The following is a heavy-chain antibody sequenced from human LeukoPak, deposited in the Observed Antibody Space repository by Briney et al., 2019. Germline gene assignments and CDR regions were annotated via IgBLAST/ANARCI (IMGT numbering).Heavy chain of an antibody. D-gene: IGHD6-13*01. CDR3: ARTPIAAAGYFDY. Sequence: PSETLSLTCTVSGGSISSGGYSWSWIRQHPGKGLEWIGYIYYSGSTYYNPSLKSLVTISVDTSKNQFSLKLSSVTAADTAVYYCARTPIAAAGYFDYWGQGTLVTVSS. J-gene: IGHJ4*02. CDR1: GGSISSGGYS. CDR2: IYYSGST. V-gene: IGHV4-31*01.